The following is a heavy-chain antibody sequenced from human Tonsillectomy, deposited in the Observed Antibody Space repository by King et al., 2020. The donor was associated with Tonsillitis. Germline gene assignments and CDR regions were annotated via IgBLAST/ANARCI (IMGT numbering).Heavy chain of an antibody. Sequence: VQLQESGPGLVKPSQTLSLTCTVSGGSISSGDYYWSWIRQPPGKGLEWIGYIYYSGSTYYNPSLKSRVTISVDTSKNQFSLKLSSVTAAETAVYYCARDQYYYDSSGYSDTFDIWGQGTMVTVSS. CDR3: ARDQYYYDSSGYSDTFDI. CDR2: IYYSGST. CDR1: GGSISSGDYY. J-gene: IGHJ3*02. D-gene: IGHD3-22*01. V-gene: IGHV4-30-4*01.